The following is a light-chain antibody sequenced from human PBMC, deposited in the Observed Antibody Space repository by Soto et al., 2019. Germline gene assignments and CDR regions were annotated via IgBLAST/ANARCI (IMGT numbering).Light chain of an antibody. Sequence: QSALTQPASVSGSPGQSITISCTGTSSDVGGYNYVSWYQQHPGTAPTLMIYDVSNRPSGVSNRFSGSKSGNTASLTISGLQAEDEADYYCSSYTSSSTLDVFGTGTKVTVL. CDR1: SSDVGGYNY. CDR2: DVS. V-gene: IGLV2-14*01. CDR3: SSYTSSSTLDV. J-gene: IGLJ1*01.